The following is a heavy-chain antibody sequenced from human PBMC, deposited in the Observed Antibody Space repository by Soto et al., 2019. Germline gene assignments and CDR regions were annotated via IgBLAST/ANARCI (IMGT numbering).Heavy chain of an antibody. J-gene: IGHJ4*02. CDR3: AKDGETKQWLRYFDY. CDR1: GFIFTSYA. V-gene: IGHV3-30*18. D-gene: IGHD6-19*01. CDR2: ISYDGSNT. Sequence: GGSLRLSCAASGFIFTSYAMHWVRQAPGKGLEYLAIISYDGSNTYYADSVKGRFTISRDNSKNTLYLQMNSLRAEDTAGYYCAKDGETKQWLRYFDYWGQGTLVTVSS.